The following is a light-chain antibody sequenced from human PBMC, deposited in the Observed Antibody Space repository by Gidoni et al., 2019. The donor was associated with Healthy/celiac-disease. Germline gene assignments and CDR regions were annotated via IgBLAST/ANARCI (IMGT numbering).Light chain of an antibody. CDR3: CSYAGSYTWV. CDR1: SSDVGGYNY. Sequence: QSALTQPRSVSGSPGQSVTISCTGTSSDVGGYNYVSWYQQHPGKAPKLLIFDVSKRPSGVPDRFSGSKSANTASLTSSGLQAEDETDYYCCSYAGSYTWVFGGGTKLTVL. CDR2: DVS. J-gene: IGLJ3*02. V-gene: IGLV2-11*01.